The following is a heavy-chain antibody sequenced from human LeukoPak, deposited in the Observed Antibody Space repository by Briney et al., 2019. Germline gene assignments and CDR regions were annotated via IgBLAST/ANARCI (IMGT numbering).Heavy chain of an antibody. CDR3: ARVSGSGGSFDI. Sequence: GGSLRLSCATSRFTLSDHHMDWVRQAPGKGLEWVGRSTDKANSHSTEYATSVKGRFTISRDDSKNSLYLQMNSLRAEDTAVYYCARVSGSGGSFDIWGQGTMVTVSS. D-gene: IGHD6-25*01. J-gene: IGHJ3*02. CDR2: STDKANSHST. CDR1: RFTLSDHH. V-gene: IGHV3-72*01.